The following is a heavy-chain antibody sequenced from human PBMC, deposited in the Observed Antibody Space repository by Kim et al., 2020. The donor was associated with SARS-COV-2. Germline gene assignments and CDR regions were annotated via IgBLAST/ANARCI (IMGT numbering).Heavy chain of an antibody. Sequence: GGSLRLSCAASGFTFSSYEMNWVRQAPAKGLEWVSYISSSGSTIYYADSVKGRFTISRDNAKNSLYLQMNSLRAEDTAVYYCARSEYSRLYMDVWGKGTTVTVSS. D-gene: IGHD6-6*01. V-gene: IGHV3-48*03. CDR3: ARSEYSRLYMDV. CDR1: GFTFSSYE. J-gene: IGHJ6*03. CDR2: ISSSGSTI.